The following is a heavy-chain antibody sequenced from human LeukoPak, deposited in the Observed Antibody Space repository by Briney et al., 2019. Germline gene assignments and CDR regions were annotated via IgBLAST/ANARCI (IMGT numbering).Heavy chain of an antibody. D-gene: IGHD5-12*01. CDR2: INPNSGGT. J-gene: IGHJ6*02. Sequence: ASVTVSFKASGYTFTVYYMHWVRQAPGQGLEWMGWINPNSGGTNYAQKVQGRVTMTRDTSISTAYMELSRLRSDDTAVYYCARDSRLFVSYYYYYGMDVWGQGTTVTVSS. CDR3: ARDSRLFVSYYYYYGMDV. CDR1: GYTFTVYY. V-gene: IGHV1-2*02.